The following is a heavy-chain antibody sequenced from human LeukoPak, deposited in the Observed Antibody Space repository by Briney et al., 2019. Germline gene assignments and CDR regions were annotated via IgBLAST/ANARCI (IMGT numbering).Heavy chain of an antibody. J-gene: IGHJ4*02. CDR1: AFIFSGHW. CDR2: IKEDGSVR. V-gene: IGHV3-7*03. CDR3: ARGRRNDYGDYAPTY. Sequence: GGSLRLSCEGSAFIFSGHWMNWVRQTPGKGLEWVASIKEDGSVRQYVDSVKGRFSISRDNTKGSLFLQLNSLRAEDTAVYYCARGRRNDYGDYAPTYWGQGTLVTVSS. D-gene: IGHD4-17*01.